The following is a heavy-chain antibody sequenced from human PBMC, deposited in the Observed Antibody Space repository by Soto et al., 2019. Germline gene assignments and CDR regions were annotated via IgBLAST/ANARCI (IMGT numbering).Heavy chain of an antibody. J-gene: IGHJ5*02. V-gene: IGHV4-34*01. CDR2: INHSGST. Sequence: SDTLSLTCAVYGGSFSGYYWSWIRQPPGKGLEWIGEINHSGSTNYNPSLKSRVIISVDRSKNQFSLKLSSVTAADTAVYYCVRETYGDYVGYFDPWGQGTLVTVSS. CDR3: VRETYGDYVGYFDP. CDR1: GGSFSGYY. D-gene: IGHD4-17*01.